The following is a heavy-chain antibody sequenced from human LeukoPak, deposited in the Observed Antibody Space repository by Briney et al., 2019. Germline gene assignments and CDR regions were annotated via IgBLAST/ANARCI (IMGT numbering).Heavy chain of an antibody. CDR1: GGTFSSYA. V-gene: IGHV1-69*13. Sequence: GASVKVSCQASGGTFSSYAISWVRQAPGQGLEWMGGIIPIFGTANYAQKFQGRVTITADESTSTAYMELSSLRSEDTAVYYCARDHGYGGIYGMDVWGQGTTVTVSS. D-gene: IGHD4-23*01. CDR2: IIPIFGTA. CDR3: ARDHGYGGIYGMDV. J-gene: IGHJ6*02.